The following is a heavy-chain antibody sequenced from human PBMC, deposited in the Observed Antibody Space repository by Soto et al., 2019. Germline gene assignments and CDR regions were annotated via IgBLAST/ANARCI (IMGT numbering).Heavy chain of an antibody. V-gene: IGHV2-5*02. Sequence: SGPTLVNPTQPLTLTCACSGFSLRTSGVGVGWIRQPPGKALEWLALIYWDEDKRYSPSLKSRLTITKDTSKIQVVLTMTNMDPVDTATYYCAHSFPRTSGTGSFPPTFDPWGQGTRVTVSS. CDR2: IYWDEDK. D-gene: IGHD2-15*01. CDR3: AHSFPRTSGTGSFPPTFDP. J-gene: IGHJ5*02. CDR1: GFSLRTSGVG.